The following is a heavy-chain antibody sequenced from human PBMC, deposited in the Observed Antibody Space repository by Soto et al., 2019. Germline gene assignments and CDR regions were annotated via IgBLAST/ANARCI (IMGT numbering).Heavy chain of an antibody. CDR3: ATQGFGKLHGLVDV. V-gene: IGHV4-59*08. Sequence: QAQLWTSGPGLVKPSETLSLTCTVSSVSINSFTNHYSSWVRQPPGKGLEWVGYISKSGFTRYNPSLSSRVTLSVDTSKNQFSLKLSSVTAADTALYFCATQGFGKLHGLVDVWGQGTPVTVSS. CDR2: ISKSGFT. CDR1: SVSINSFTNHY. J-gene: IGHJ6*02. D-gene: IGHD3-10*01.